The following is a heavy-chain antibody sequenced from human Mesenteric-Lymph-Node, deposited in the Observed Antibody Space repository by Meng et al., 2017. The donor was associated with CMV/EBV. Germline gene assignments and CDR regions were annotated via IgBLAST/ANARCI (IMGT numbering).Heavy chain of an antibody. Sequence: GESLKISCAASGFTFSSYWMHWVRQAPGKGLVWVSRLNSDGSSTSYADSVKGRFTISRDNAKNKLYLQMNSLRAEDTAEYYCARGNYYGMDVWGQGTTVTVSS. J-gene: IGHJ6*02. CDR2: LNSDGSST. CDR1: GFTFSSYW. D-gene: IGHD3-10*01. V-gene: IGHV3-74*01. CDR3: ARGNYYGMDV.